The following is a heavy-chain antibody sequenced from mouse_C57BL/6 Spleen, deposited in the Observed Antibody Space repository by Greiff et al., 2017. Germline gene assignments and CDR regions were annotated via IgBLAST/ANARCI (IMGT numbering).Heavy chain of an antibody. Sequence: QVQLKQSGPELVKPGASVKISCKASGYAFSSSWMNWVKQRPGKGLEWIGRIYPGDGDTNYNGKFKGKATLTADKSSSTAYMQLSSLTSEDSAVYFCARGIYGSSPYYAMDYWGQGTSVTVSS. D-gene: IGHD1-1*01. CDR3: ARGIYGSSPYYAMDY. CDR1: GYAFSSSW. J-gene: IGHJ4*01. CDR2: IYPGDGDT. V-gene: IGHV1-82*01.